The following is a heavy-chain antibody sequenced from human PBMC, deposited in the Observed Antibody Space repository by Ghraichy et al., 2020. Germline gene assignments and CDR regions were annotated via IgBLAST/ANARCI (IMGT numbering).Heavy chain of an antibody. D-gene: IGHD6-19*01. J-gene: IGHJ6*02. Sequence: GGSLRLSCVASGLMFSPNTMNWVRQAPGKGLEWVSSISSSTRYIYYADFVKGRFTISRDNAQNSLYLQMNSLRAEDTAVYYCSRGGGAGTPVLYHMDVWGLGTTVTVSS. V-gene: IGHV3-21*01. CDR2: ISSSTRYI. CDR1: GLMFSPNT. CDR3: SRGGGAGTPVLYHMDV.